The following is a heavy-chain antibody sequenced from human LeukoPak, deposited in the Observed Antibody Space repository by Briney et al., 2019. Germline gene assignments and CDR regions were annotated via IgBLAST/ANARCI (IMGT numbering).Heavy chain of an antibody. Sequence: GGSLRLSCAASGFTFYSYGMNWVCQAPGEGLEWGSDINRSGDSTSYAAYVKGRFTISRDNTKNTLYLQMNSLRAEDTAVYYCVKDDNSGWFPPLGFWGQGTLVTVSS. J-gene: IGHJ4*02. CDR1: GFTFYSYG. CDR2: INRSGDST. D-gene: IGHD6-19*01. V-gene: IGHV3-23*01. CDR3: VKDDNSGWFPPLGF.